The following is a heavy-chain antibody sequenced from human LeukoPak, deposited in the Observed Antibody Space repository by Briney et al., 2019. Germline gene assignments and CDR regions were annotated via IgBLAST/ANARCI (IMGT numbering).Heavy chain of an antibody. Sequence: SETLSPTCAVYGGSFSGYYWSWIRQPPGKGLEWIGEINHSGSTNYNPSLKSRVTISVDTSKNQFSLKLSSVTAADTAVYYCARGKLLWFGESLFDYWGQGTLVTVSS. V-gene: IGHV4-34*01. D-gene: IGHD3-10*01. CDR3: ARGKLLWFGESLFDY. J-gene: IGHJ4*02. CDR1: GGSFSGYY. CDR2: INHSGST.